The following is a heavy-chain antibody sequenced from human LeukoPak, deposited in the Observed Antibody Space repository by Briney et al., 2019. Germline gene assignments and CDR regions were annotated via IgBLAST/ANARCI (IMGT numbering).Heavy chain of an antibody. J-gene: IGHJ4*02. CDR2: IYYSGST. CDR1: GGSISSHY. Sequence: PSETLSLTCTVSGGSISSHYWSWIRQPPGKGLEWIGSIYYSGSTNYNPSLQSRVTISVDTSNNQFSLKLSSVTAADTAVYYCARGDTARAHFDYWGQGTLVTVSS. D-gene: IGHD5-18*01. V-gene: IGHV4-39*01. CDR3: ARGDTARAHFDY.